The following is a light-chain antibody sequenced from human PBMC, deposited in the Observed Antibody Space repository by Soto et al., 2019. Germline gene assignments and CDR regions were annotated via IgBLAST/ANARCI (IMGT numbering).Light chain of an antibody. Sequence: EIVLTQSPAPLSLSQGERATLSSRPSQSVSSYLAWYQQKPGQAPRLLIYDASNRATGIPARFSGSGSGTDFTLTISSLEPEDFAVYYCQQRSNWHKTFGQGTKVDIK. CDR2: DAS. J-gene: IGKJ1*01. CDR3: QQRSNWHKT. V-gene: IGKV3-11*01. CDR1: QSVSSY.